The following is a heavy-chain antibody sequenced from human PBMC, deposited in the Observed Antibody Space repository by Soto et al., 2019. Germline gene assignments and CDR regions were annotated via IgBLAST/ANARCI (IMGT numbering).Heavy chain of an antibody. Sequence: ASVKVSCKASGYTFTSYGISWVRQAPGQGLEWMGWISAYNGNTNYAQKLQGRVTMTTDTSTSTAYMELRSLRSDDTAVYHCARVQDFWSGYYCLDYWGQGTLVTVSS. CDR1: GYTFTSYG. V-gene: IGHV1-18*01. CDR3: ARVQDFWSGYYCLDY. J-gene: IGHJ4*02. CDR2: ISAYNGNT. D-gene: IGHD3-3*01.